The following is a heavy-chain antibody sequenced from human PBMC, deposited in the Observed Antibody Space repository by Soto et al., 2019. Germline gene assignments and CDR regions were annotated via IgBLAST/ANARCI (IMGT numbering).Heavy chain of an antibody. V-gene: IGHV4-4*02. D-gene: IGHD3-10*01. CDR3: SRDHGSGERGYYYYYYYMDV. Sequence: SETLSLTCAVSSGSISSSNWWSWVRQPPGKGLDWIGEIYHSGSTNYNPSLKSRVTISVDKSKNQFSLKLSSVTAADTAVYYCSRDHGSGERGYYYYYYYMDVWGKGTTVTVSS. J-gene: IGHJ6*03. CDR2: IYHSGST. CDR1: SGSISSSNW.